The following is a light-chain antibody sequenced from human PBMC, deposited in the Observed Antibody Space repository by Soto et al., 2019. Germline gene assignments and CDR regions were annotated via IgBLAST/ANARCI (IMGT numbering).Light chain of an antibody. V-gene: IGLV1-44*01. Sequence: QSVLAQPPSASGTPGQRVTISCSGSSSNIGSNTVNWYQQLPGTAPKLLIYSNNQRPSGVPDRFSGSKSGTSASLAISGLQSEDEADYYCAAWDDSLGGYVFGTGTKGTVL. J-gene: IGLJ1*01. CDR3: AAWDDSLGGYV. CDR2: SNN. CDR1: SSNIGSNT.